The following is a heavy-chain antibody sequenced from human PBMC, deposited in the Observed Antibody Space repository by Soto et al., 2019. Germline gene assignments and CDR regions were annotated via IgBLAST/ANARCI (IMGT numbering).Heavy chain of an antibody. V-gene: IGHV3-30-3*02. CDR1: GFTFSSYA. D-gene: IGHD5-18*01. CDR2: ISYDGSNK. CDR3: AKSGGGYSYSFDY. Sequence: QVQLVESGGGVVQPGRSLRLSCAATGFTFSSYAMHWVRQAPGKGLEWVAVISYDGSNKYYADSVKGRFTISRDNSKNTLYLQMISLRAEDTAVYYCAKSGGGYSYSFDYWGQGTMVTVSS. J-gene: IGHJ4*02.